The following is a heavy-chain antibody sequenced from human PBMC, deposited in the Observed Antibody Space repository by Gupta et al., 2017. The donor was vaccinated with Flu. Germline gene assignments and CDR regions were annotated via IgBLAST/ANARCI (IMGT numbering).Heavy chain of an antibody. Sequence: QVQLAESGGGVVQPGGSLRLSCAASGFTFSSYAIHWVRQAPGKGLEWVAVIWYDGSNVYYADSVKGRFTISRDNFKNTLYLQMNSLRAEDTAVYYCARDRCSRSSCAEDYWGQGTLVTVSS. V-gene: IGHV3-33*01. CDR1: GFTFSSYA. D-gene: IGHD2-2*01. CDR2: IWYDGSNV. CDR3: ARDRCSRSSCAEDY. J-gene: IGHJ4*02.